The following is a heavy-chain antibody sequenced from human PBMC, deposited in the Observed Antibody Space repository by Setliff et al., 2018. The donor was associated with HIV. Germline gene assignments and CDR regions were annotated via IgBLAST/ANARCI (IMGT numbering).Heavy chain of an antibody. CDR2: INHSGST. V-gene: IGHV4-38-2*02. D-gene: IGHD1-26*01. Sequence: PEETLSLTCGVSGYSISSGYYWSWIRQPPGKGLEWIGEINHSGSTNYNPSLKSRVTISVDTSKNQFSLKLSSVTAADTAVYYCARDARLSGSYYGMDVWGQGTTVTVSS. J-gene: IGHJ6*02. CDR3: ARDARLSGSYYGMDV. CDR1: GYSISSGYY.